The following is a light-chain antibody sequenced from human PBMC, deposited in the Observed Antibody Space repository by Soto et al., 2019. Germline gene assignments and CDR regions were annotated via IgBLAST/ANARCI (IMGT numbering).Light chain of an antibody. CDR3: CSYAGSSTSWV. Sequence: QSALTQPASVSGSPGQSITISCTGTSSDVGRYNLVSWYQQHPGKAPKLMIYEVSKRPSGVSNRFSGSKSGNTASLTISGLQDEDEADYYCCSYAGSSTSWVFGGGTQLTVL. V-gene: IGLV2-23*02. J-gene: IGLJ3*02. CDR2: EVS. CDR1: SSDVGRYNL.